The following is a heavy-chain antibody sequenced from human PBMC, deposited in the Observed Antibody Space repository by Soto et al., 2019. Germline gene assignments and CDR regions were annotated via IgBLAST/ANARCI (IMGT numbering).Heavy chain of an antibody. CDR2: IYSTENT. CDR3: ARGSTTEKVDS. J-gene: IGHJ4*02. CDR1: GGSVSSNSYS. Sequence: TSETLSLTCTVSGGSVSSNSYSWGWIRQSPGKGLEWIGIIYSTENTYYNPSLKSRVTISVDTSKNQFSLKLSSVTAADTAVYYCARGSTTEKVDSWGQGILVTVS. V-gene: IGHV4-39*01.